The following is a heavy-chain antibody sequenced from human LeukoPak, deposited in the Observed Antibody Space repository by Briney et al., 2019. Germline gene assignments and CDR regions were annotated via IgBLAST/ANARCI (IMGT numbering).Heavy chain of an antibody. D-gene: IGHD3-9*01. V-gene: IGHV3-23*01. Sequence: GESLKISCAASEFTFSSYAMTWVRQAPGKGLEWVSSITSSEYNIYYADSVRGRFTISRDDSKNTLFLQVNSLRAEDTAVYYCAKVSTSPYDMWTGIDYWGQGTLVTVSS. CDR2: ITSSEYNI. J-gene: IGHJ4*02. CDR3: AKVSTSPYDMWTGIDY. CDR1: EFTFSSYA.